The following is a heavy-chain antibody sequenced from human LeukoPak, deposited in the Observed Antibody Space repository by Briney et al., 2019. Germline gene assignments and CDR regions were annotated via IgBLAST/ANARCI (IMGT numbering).Heavy chain of an antibody. CDR1: GYTFSDYY. Sequence: GASGKVCCKASGYTFSDYYIHWVRRAPGQGLQWMGWINPKTGDTNYPQKAQGRVTMTRDTSISTAYMELSRLRSDDTAVYYCAREEIAVGGPPPRWFDSWGQGTLVTVSS. V-gene: IGHV1-2*02. CDR3: AREEIAVGGPPPRWFDS. CDR2: INPKTGDT. D-gene: IGHD6-19*01. J-gene: IGHJ5*01.